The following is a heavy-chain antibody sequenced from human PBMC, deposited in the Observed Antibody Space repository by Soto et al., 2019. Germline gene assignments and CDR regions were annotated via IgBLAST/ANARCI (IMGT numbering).Heavy chain of an antibody. D-gene: IGHD3-10*01. Sequence: QLQLQESGPGLVKPSETLSLTCTVSGGSISSSSYYWGWIRQPPGKGLEWIGNIYYSGSTYYNPSLKSRVTISVDTSKNQFSLKLSSVSAADTAVYYCARLFLVNGSGIKWFDPWGQGTLVTVSS. CDR3: ARLFLVNGSGIKWFDP. V-gene: IGHV4-39*01. CDR2: IYYSGST. CDR1: GGSISSSSYY. J-gene: IGHJ5*02.